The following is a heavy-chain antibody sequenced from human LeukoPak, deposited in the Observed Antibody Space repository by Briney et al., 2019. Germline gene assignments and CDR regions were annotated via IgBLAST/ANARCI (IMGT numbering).Heavy chain of an antibody. D-gene: IGHD3-22*01. CDR3: ARGAHYYDSSGYLDDAFDI. CDR1: GGSISSYY. Sequence: PSETLSLTCTVSGGSISSYYWSWIRQPPGKGLEWIGYIYYSGSTHYNPSLKSRVTISVDTSKNQFSLKLSSVTAADTAVYYCARGAHYYDSSGYLDDAFDIWGQGTMVTVSS. J-gene: IGHJ3*02. V-gene: IGHV4-59*01. CDR2: IYYSGST.